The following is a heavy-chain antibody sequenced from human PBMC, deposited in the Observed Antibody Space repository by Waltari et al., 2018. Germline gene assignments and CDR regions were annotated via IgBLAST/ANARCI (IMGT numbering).Heavy chain of an antibody. J-gene: IGHJ4*02. CDR1: GGSMNGYF. CDR3: AREIYGGNSRPFDF. V-gene: IGHV4-59*01. CDR2: IDSNGIT. Sequence: QVQLQESGPGLVKPSETLSLTCTVSGGSMNGYFWHWIRQPPGKGLEWIGYIDSNGITDYDPSLKSRVTISVDTSKNQFSLRLTSVTSADTASYYCAREIYGGNSRPFDFWGQGALVTVSS. D-gene: IGHD2-21*02.